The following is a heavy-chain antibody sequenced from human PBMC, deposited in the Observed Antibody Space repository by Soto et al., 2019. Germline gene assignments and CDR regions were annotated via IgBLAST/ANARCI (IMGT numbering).Heavy chain of an antibody. CDR2: MSYDGSRE. D-gene: IGHD2-15*01. CDR1: GFIFSNYA. V-gene: IGHV3-30-3*01. J-gene: IGHJ4*02. CDR3: VTLRPSFGVVKDY. Sequence: QVQLVESGGGVVQPGRSLSLSCAASGFIFSNYAMHWVRQAPGKGLEWVAVMSYDGSREYYAGSVKGRFTISRDNSKNTLYLQMNTLRPEDTAVYYCVTLRPSFGVVKDYWGQGTLVTVSS.